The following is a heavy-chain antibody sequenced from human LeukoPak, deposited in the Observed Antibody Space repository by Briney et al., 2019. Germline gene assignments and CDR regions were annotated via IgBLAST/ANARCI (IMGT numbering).Heavy chain of an antibody. D-gene: IGHD6-19*01. CDR3: AGGGSSVSGKAIDY. Sequence: ASVKVSCKASGYTFSDYYMHWVRQAPGQGLEWMGWINPKSGNTKYVQKFQGRVAMTRDTSISTAYLDLSSLTSDDTAVYFCAGGGSSVSGKAIDYWGQGSLVTVSS. CDR2: INPKSGNT. V-gene: IGHV1-2*02. J-gene: IGHJ4*02. CDR1: GYTFSDYY.